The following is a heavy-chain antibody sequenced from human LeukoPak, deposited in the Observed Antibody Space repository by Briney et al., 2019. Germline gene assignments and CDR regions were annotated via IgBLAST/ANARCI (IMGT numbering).Heavy chain of an antibody. CDR2: IIPIFGTA. J-gene: IGHJ4*02. CDR1: GYTFTSYY. D-gene: IGHD2-2*01. Sequence: SVKVSCKASGYTFTSYYMHWVRQAPGQGLEWMGGIIPIFGTANYAQKFQGRVTITADESTSAAYMELSSLRSEDTAVYYCARDKDIVVVPAPMDSWGQGTLVTVSS. CDR3: ARDKDIVVVPAPMDS. V-gene: IGHV1-69*13.